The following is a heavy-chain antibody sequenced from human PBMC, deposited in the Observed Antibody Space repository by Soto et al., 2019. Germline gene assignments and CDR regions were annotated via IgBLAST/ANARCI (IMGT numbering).Heavy chain of an antibody. CDR3: ARGRHRNPDY. Sequence: QVKLVQSGGEVKKPGASVRVSCKTSGYTFINFGITWVRQAPGQGLEWVGKIRGYNGDTNYAPKLQGRVTMTTDTSTSTAYLELRTLRSDDTAVYYCARGRHRNPDYWGQGTLVTVSS. D-gene: IGHD4-4*01. J-gene: IGHJ4*02. V-gene: IGHV1-18*04. CDR2: IRGYNGDT. CDR1: GYTFINFG.